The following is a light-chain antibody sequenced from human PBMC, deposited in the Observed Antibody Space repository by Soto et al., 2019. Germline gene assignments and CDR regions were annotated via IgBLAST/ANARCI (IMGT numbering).Light chain of an antibody. CDR1: SGHSSYA. CDR2: VNSDGSH. J-gene: IGLJ2*01. Sequence: QLVLTQSPSASASLGASVKLTCTLSSGHSSYAIAWHQQQPEKGPRYLMKVNSDGSHSKGDGIPDRFSGSSSGAERYLTISSLQSEDEADYYWQTWGTVVFGGGTKLTVL. V-gene: IGLV4-69*02. CDR3: QTWGTVV.